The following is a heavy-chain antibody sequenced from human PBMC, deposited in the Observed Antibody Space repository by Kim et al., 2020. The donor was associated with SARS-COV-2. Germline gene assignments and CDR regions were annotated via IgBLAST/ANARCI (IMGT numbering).Heavy chain of an antibody. J-gene: IGHJ6*03. CDR3: ARDRGIAAAGTNYYYYMDV. CDR2: ISAYNGNT. Sequence: ASVKVSCKASGYTFTSDGISWVRQAPGQGLEWMGWISAYNGNTNYAQKLQGRVTMTTDTSTSTAYMELRSLRSDDTAVYYCARDRGIAAAGTNYYYYMDVWGKGTTVTVSS. CDR1: GYTFTSDG. D-gene: IGHD6-13*01. V-gene: IGHV1-18*01.